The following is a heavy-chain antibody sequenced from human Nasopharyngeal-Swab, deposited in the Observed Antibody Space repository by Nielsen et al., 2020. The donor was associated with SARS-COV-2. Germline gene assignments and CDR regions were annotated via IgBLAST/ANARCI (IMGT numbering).Heavy chain of an antibody. CDR3: GAMECSVTSCFYYLDV. J-gene: IGHJ6*03. D-gene: IGHD2-15*01. CDR2: TIPMSETT. Sequence: SVKVSCKASGGIFRNYAFSWVRQAPGQGLEWMGGTIPMSETTHYAQKFQDRVTITADESTSTAYMELSSLRFDDTAVYYCGAMECSVTSCFYYLDVWGKGTTVAVSS. V-gene: IGHV1-69*13. CDR1: GGIFRNYA.